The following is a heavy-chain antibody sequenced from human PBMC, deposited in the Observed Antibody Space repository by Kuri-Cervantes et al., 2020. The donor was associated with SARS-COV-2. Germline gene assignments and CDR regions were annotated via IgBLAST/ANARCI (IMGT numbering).Heavy chain of an antibody. D-gene: IGHD2-15*01. CDR1: GGTFSSYA. J-gene: IGHJ5*02. CDR3: ASGGPILFNWFDP. V-gene: IGHV1-69*05. CDR2: IIPIFGTA. Sequence: SVKVSCKASGGTFSSYAISWVRQAPGQGLEWMGGIIPIFGTANYAQEFQGRVTITTDESTSTAYMELSSLRSEDTAVYYCASGGPILFNWFDPWGQGTLVTVSS.